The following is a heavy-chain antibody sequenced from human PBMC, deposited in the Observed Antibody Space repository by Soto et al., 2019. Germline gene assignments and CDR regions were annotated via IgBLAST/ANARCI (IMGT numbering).Heavy chain of an antibody. V-gene: IGHV3-33*01. CDR3: ARDHRLYYYHMDV. J-gene: IGHJ6*03. CDR1: GFPFSNYG. CDR2: IWYEGSNK. Sequence: GGSLRLSCAASGFPFSNYGMHWVRQAPGEGLEWVAFIWYEGSNKYYADHVKGRFTSSRDNSKNSLYLQMSSLRAADPAVYYGARDHRLYYYHMDVLGIGTTVTVSS.